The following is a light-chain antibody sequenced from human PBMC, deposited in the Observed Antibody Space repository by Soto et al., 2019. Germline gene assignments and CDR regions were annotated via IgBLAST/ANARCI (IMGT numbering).Light chain of an antibody. J-gene: IGKJ1*01. V-gene: IGKV1-5*03. CDR3: QQYSTYRT. Sequence: DIQMTQSPSTLSASVGDRVSITCRASQSISNWLAWYHQKPGKAPKLLIYKASNLESGVPSRFSGTGSGTEFTLTISSLQPDDFATYFCQQYSTYRTVGQGTKVDSK. CDR2: KAS. CDR1: QSISNW.